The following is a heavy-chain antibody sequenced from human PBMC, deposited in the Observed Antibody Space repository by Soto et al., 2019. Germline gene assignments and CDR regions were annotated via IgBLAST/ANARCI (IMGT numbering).Heavy chain of an antibody. CDR2: INHSGST. Sequence: QVQLQQWGAGLLKPSETLSLTCAVYGGSFSGYYWSWIRQPPGKGLEWIGEINHSGSTNYNPSLKSRVTISVATSKNQFSLKLSSVTAADTAVYYCARPLVYDILTGYYSVDYWGQGTLVTVSS. J-gene: IGHJ4*02. CDR3: ARPLVYDILTGYYSVDY. D-gene: IGHD3-9*01. V-gene: IGHV4-34*01. CDR1: GGSFSGYY.